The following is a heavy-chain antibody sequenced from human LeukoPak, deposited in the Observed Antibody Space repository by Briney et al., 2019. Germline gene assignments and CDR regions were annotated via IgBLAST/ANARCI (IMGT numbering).Heavy chain of an antibody. J-gene: IGHJ6*03. V-gene: IGHV3-74*01. CDR3: AKDRVVTPHYYYYMDV. CDR2: ISSDASIT. Sequence: GGSLRLSCAASGFTFSTYWMHWVRQDPGKGLVWVSRISSDASITSYANPVKGRFTISRDNAKNTLYLQMNSLRAEDTAVYYCAKDRVVTPHYYYYMDVWGKGTTVTVSS. D-gene: IGHD4-23*01. CDR1: GFTFSTYW.